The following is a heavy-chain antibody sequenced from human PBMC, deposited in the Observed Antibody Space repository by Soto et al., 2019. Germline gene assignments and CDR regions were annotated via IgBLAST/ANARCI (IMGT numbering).Heavy chain of an antibody. V-gene: IGHV1-18*01. CDR3: AKPGAILAAGGSVYLYNAMDG. Sequence: ASVKVSCKASGYTFTSYGISWVRQAPGQGLEWMGWISANSGDTYLAQRFQGRVTMNRDTSIGTAYMELRGLTSDDTAEYYCAKPGAILAAGGSVYLYNAMDGWGQGTTVTVSS. CDR1: GYTFTSYG. J-gene: IGHJ6*02. CDR2: ISANSGDT. D-gene: IGHD6-13*01.